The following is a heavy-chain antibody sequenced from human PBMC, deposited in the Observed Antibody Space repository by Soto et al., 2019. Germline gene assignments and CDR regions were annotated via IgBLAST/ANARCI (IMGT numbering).Heavy chain of an antibody. CDR1: GGSISSGDQY. D-gene: IGHD2-8*01. CDR3: ARDRAHLYECRGRMDY. V-gene: IGHV4-30-4*01. J-gene: IGHJ4*02. Sequence: QVQLQESGPGLLKPSQTLSLTCTVSGGSISSGDQYWTWIRQPPGKSLEWIGYIDSSGRAFYNPFLKSRLIISLDSSMTQFSLKFTSVAAADTDVYYCARDRAHLYECRGRMDYWGRGILVTVSS. CDR2: IDSSGRA.